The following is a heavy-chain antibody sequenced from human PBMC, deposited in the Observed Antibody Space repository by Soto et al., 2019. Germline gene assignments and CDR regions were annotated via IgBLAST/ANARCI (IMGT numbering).Heavy chain of an antibody. CDR3: ARGLSAIVF. D-gene: IGHD1-26*01. V-gene: IGHV4-34*01. CDR2: INHSGST. J-gene: IGHJ4*02. Sequence: QVQLQQWGAGLLKPSETLSLTCAVSGGSFSGYYWSWIRQPPGKGLEWIGEINHSGSTNYNPSLKSRVTISVDTSTDQFSLKLSSVTAADTAVYYCARGLSAIVFWGQGTLVTVSS. CDR1: GGSFSGYY.